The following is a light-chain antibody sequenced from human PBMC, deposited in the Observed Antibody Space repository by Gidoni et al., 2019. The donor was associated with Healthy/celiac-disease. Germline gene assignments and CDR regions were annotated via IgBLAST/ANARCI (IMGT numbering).Light chain of an antibody. J-gene: IGLJ2*01. CDR1: SSNIGEGYD. V-gene: IGLV1-40*01. CDR2: GNS. CDR3: QSYDSSRSGPVV. Sequence: QSVLTQPLSVSGAPGQRVTIACTGSSSNIGEGYDVHWYQQHPGTAPKLVIYGNSNRPSGVPDRFSGSKSGTTASLAITGLQAEDEADYYCQSYDSSRSGPVVFGGGTKLTVL.